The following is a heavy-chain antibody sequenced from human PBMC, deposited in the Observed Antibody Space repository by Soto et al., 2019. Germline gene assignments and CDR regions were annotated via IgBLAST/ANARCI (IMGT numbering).Heavy chain of an antibody. CDR2: IDPSDSYT. D-gene: IGHD3-22*01. V-gene: IGHV5-10-1*01. J-gene: IGHJ3*02. CDR3: ARLFYDSRVRLPRTGDDAFDI. Sequence: PGESLKISCKGSGYSFTSYWISWVRQMPGKGLEWMGRIDPSDSYTNYSPSFQGHVTISADKSISTAYLQWSSLKASDTAMYYCARLFYDSRVRLPRTGDDAFDIWGEGTMVTVSS. CDR1: GYSFTSYW.